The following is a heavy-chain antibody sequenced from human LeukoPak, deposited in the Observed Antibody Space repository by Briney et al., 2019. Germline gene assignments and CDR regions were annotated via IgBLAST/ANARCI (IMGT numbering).Heavy chain of an antibody. J-gene: IGHJ6*02. Sequence: PSETLSLTCAVYGGSFSGYYWSWIRQPPGKGLEWIGEINHSGSTNYNPSLKSRVTISVDTSKNQFSLKLSSVTAADTAVYYCARDLKAMDVWGQGTTVTVSS. CDR1: GGSFSGYY. CDR2: INHSGST. V-gene: IGHV4-34*01. CDR3: ARDLKAMDV.